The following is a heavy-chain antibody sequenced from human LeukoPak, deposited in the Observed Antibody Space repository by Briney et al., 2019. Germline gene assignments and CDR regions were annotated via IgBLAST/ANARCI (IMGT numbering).Heavy chain of an antibody. D-gene: IGHD1-26*01. CDR2: FSGSDGST. J-gene: IGHJ4*02. V-gene: IGHV3-23*01. CDR3: ARDRFVGATTLDY. Sequence: GGSLRLSCAASGFTFNSYAMSWVRQAPGKGLEWVSGFSGSDGSTYYADSVRGRFTISRDNTKNTLYLQMTSLRAEDTAVYYCARDRFVGATTLDYWGQGTLVTVSS. CDR1: GFTFNSYA.